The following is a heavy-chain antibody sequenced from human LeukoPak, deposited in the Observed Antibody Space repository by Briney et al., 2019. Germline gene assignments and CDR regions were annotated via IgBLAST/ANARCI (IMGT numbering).Heavy chain of an antibody. CDR1: GGSISSYY. CDR3: ARVGYYDSSGAFDI. Sequence: PSETLSLTCTVSGGSISSYYWSWLRQPPGKGLEWIGYIYYSGSTNYNPSLKSRVTISVDTSKNQFSLKLSSVTAADTAVYYCARVGYYDSSGAFDIWGQGTMVTVSS. CDR2: IYYSGST. J-gene: IGHJ3*02. V-gene: IGHV4-59*01. D-gene: IGHD3-22*01.